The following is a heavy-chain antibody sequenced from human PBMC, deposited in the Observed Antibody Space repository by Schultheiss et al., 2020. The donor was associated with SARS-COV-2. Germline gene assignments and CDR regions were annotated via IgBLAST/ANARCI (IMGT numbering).Heavy chain of an antibody. V-gene: IGHV3-30*18. Sequence: GESLKISCAASGFTFSNYWMTWVRQAPGKGLEWVAVISYDGSSKYYADSVKGRFTISRDNSKNTLYLQMNSLRAEDTAVYYCAKDIEYSGYDAQYYYYYYGMDVWGQGTTVTVSS. J-gene: IGHJ6*02. CDR1: GFTFSNYW. D-gene: IGHD5-12*01. CDR3: AKDIEYSGYDAQYYYYYYGMDV. CDR2: ISYDGSSK.